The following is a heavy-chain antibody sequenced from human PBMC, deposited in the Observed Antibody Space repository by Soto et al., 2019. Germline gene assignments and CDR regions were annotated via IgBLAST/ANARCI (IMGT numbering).Heavy chain of an antibody. CDR2: ISYDGSNK. V-gene: IGHV3-30-3*01. Sequence: QVQLVESGGGVVQPGRSLRLSCAASGFTFSSYAMHWVRQAPGKGLEWVAVISYDGSNKYYAYSVKGRFTISRDNSKNTLYLQMNSLRAEDTALYYCAREYAICGAAFDIWGQGTMVTVSS. D-gene: IGHD3-9*01. CDR3: AREYAICGAAFDI. CDR1: GFTFSSYA. J-gene: IGHJ3*02.